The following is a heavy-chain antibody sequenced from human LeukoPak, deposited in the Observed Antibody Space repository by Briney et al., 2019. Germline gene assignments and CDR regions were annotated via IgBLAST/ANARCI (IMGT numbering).Heavy chain of an antibody. Sequence: ASVKVSCKASGYTFTSYGISWVRQAPGQGLEWMGWISAYNGNTNYAQKLQGRVTMTTDTSTTTAYMELRSLTSDDTAVYYCARDPTTQTFDYWGQGTLVTVSS. D-gene: IGHD4-11*01. J-gene: IGHJ4*02. CDR1: GYTFTSYG. CDR2: ISAYNGNT. V-gene: IGHV1-18*01. CDR3: ARDPTTQTFDY.